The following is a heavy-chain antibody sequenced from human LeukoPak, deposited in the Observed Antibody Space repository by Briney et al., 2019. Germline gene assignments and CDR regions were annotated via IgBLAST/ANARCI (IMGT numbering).Heavy chain of an antibody. D-gene: IGHD6-19*01. J-gene: IGHJ4*02. V-gene: IGHV4-59*01. CDR1: GGSISSYY. Sequence: PSETLSLTCTVSGGSISSYYWSWIRQPPGKGLEWIGYIYYSGSTNYNPSLKSRVTISVDTSKNQFSLKLSSVTAADTAVYYCARRGYSSGWTDYFDYWGQGTLVTVSS. CDR2: IYYSGST. CDR3: ARRGYSSGWTDYFDY.